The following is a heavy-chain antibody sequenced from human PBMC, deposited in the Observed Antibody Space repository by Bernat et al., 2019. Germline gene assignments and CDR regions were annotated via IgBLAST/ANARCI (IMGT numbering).Heavy chain of an antibody. CDR3: ARDLHGYSGYGHY. CDR2: IIPILGIA. D-gene: IGHD5-12*01. J-gene: IGHJ4*02. CDR1: GGTFSSYT. V-gene: IGHV1-69*08. Sequence: QVQLVQSGAEVKKPGSSVKVSCKASGGTFSSYTISWVRQAPGQGLEWMGRIIPILGIANYAQKFQGRVTITADKSTSTAYMELSSLGSEDTAVYYCARDLHGYSGYGHYWGQGTLVTVSS.